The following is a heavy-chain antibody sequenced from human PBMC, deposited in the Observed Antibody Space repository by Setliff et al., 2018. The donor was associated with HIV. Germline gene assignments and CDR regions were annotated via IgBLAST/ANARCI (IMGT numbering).Heavy chain of an antibody. Sequence: ASVKVSCKASGYTFTSYGISWVRQAPGQGLEWMGWISAYSGNTNYAQKFQGRVTMTTDTSTSTAYMELRSLRSDDTALYYCARDLRNSNTLFGVLNFVFDLWGQGTLVTVSS. J-gene: IGHJ4*02. CDR2: ISAYSGNT. V-gene: IGHV1-18*01. D-gene: IGHD3-3*01. CDR1: GYTFTSYG. CDR3: ARDLRNSNTLFGVLNFVFDL.